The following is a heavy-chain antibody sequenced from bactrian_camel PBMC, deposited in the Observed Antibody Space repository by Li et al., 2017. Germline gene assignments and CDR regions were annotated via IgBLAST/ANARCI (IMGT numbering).Heavy chain of an antibody. Sequence: VQLVESGGGSVQTGGSLRLSCVVSGHSRGSNCVGWYRLPPGKDREAVASVCRNDGSTEYADSVKGRFTISRDNAKNTAYLQMYSLEPDDTAVYYCAKDGIGWFADYWGRGTQVTVS. D-gene: IGHD6*01. V-gene: IGHV3-3*01. J-gene: IGHJ4*01. CDR3: AKDGIGWFADY. CDR1: GHSRGSNC. CDR2: VCRNDGST.